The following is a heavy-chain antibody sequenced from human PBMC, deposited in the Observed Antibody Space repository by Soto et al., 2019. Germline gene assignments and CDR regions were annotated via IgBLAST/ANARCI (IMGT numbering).Heavy chain of an antibody. CDR3: ARTWAYCGGDCYIDY. V-gene: IGHV4-39*07. J-gene: IGHJ4*02. Sequence: SETLSLTCAVSGGSISSSSYYWGWIRQPPGKGLEWIGSIYYSGSTNYNPSLKSRVTISVDTSKNQFSLKLSSVTAADTAVYYCARTWAYCGGDCYIDYWGQGTLVTVSS. D-gene: IGHD2-21*02. CDR2: IYYSGST. CDR1: GGSISSSSYY.